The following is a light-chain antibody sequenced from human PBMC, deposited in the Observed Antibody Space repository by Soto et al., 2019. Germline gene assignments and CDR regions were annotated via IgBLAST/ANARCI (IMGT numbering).Light chain of an antibody. V-gene: IGLV1-40*01. Sequence: QLVLTQPPSVSGAPGQRVTISCTGSSSNIGAGYDVHWYQQLPGTAPKLLIYGNSNRPSGVPDRFSGSKSGTSASLAITGXXXXDEADYYCQSYDSSLSVVFGGGTKLTVL. CDR3: QSYDSSLSVV. J-gene: IGLJ2*01. CDR2: GNS. CDR1: SSNIGAGYD.